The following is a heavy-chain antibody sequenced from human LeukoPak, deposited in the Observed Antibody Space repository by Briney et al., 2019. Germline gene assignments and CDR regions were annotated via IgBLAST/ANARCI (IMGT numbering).Heavy chain of an antibody. CDR3: AREVVDTAMVTCGLDY. CDR1: RFTFSSYG. J-gene: IGHJ4*02. Sequence: GSLRLSCAASRFTFSSYGMHWVRQAPGKGLEWVAVIWYDGSNKYYADSVKGRFTISRDNSKNTLYLQMNSLRAEDTAVYYCAREVVDTAMVTCGLDYWGQGTLVTVSS. V-gene: IGHV3-33*01. D-gene: IGHD5-18*01. CDR2: IWYDGSNK.